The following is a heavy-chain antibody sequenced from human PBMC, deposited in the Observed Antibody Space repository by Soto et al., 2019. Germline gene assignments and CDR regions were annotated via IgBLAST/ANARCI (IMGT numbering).Heavy chain of an antibody. J-gene: IGHJ6*02. CDR2: ISGSGGST. CDR3: AKDWSWEQPFYYYHYGMDV. CDR1: GFTFSSYA. V-gene: IGHV3-23*01. Sequence: EVQLLESGGGLVQPGGSLRLSCAASGFTFSSYAMSWVRQAPGKGLEWVSAISGSGGSTYYADSVKGRFTISRDNSKNTLYLQMNSLRAEDTAVYYCAKDWSWEQPFYYYHYGMDVWGQGTTVTVSS. D-gene: IGHD1-26*01.